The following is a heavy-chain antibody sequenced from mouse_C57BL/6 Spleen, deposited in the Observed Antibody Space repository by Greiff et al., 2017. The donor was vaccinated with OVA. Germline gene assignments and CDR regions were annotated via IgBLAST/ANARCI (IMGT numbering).Heavy chain of an antibody. V-gene: IGHV1-26*01. J-gene: IGHJ2*01. D-gene: IGHD2-2*01. CDR2: INPNNGGT. Sequence: EVQLQQSGPELVKPGASVKISCKASGYTFTDYYMNWVKQSHGKSLEWIGDINPNNGGTSYNQKFKGKATLTVDKSSSTAYMELRSLTSEDSAVYYCARSTMVNWAIDYWGQGTTLTVSS. CDR3: ARSTMVNWAIDY. CDR1: GYTFTDYY.